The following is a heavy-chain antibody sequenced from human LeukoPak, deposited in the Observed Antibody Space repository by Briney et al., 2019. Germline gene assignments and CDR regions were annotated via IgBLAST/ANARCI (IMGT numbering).Heavy chain of an antibody. CDR3: ARDGRARWVLLHRGSFDY. J-gene: IGHJ4*02. CDR1: GGSISSSSYY. Sequence: PSETLSLTCTVSGGSISSSSYYWGWIRQPPGKGLEWIGSIYYSGSTYYNPSLKSRVTISVDTSKNQFSLKLSSVTAADTAVYYCARDGRARWVLLHRGSFDYWGQGTLVTVSS. V-gene: IGHV4-39*07. CDR2: IYYSGST. D-gene: IGHD1-26*01.